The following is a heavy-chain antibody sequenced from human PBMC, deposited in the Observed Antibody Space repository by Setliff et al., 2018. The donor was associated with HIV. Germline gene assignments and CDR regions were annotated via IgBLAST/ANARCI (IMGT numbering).Heavy chain of an antibody. J-gene: IGHJ5*01. CDR3: ARAPAHEHATGWFSSSNRFDS. CDR1: GGTFSSYA. D-gene: IGHD6-19*01. Sequence: AASVKVSCKASGGTFSSYAISWVRQAPGQGLEWMGGITPIFNTANYAQKFQGRVTITADESTSTAYMELSSLRSADTAVYYCARAPAHEHATGWFSSSNRFDSWGQGTLVTVSS. CDR2: ITPIFNTA. V-gene: IGHV1-69*13.